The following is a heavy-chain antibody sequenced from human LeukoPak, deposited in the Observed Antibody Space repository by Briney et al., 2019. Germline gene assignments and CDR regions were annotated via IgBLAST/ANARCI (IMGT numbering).Heavy chain of an antibody. Sequence: ASVKVSCKASGGTFSSYAISWVRQAPGQGLEWMGGIIPIFGTANYAQKFQGRVTITADESTSTAYMELSSLRSEDTAVYYCASPLAVGATIPFDYWGQETLVTVSS. D-gene: IGHD1-26*01. CDR3: ASPLAVGATIPFDY. V-gene: IGHV1-69*13. CDR2: IIPIFGTA. J-gene: IGHJ4*02. CDR1: GGTFSSYA.